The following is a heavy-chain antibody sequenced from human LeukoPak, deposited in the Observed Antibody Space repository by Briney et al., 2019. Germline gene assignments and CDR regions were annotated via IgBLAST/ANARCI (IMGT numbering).Heavy chain of an antibody. Sequence: GGSLRLSCAASGFTLSSLAMHWVRQAPGKGLEWVSSSGTRSGTKYYADSVMGRFTISRDSAMNSVSLQINSLRAEDTAVYYCLLQMTYGELSDPDFRGQGTLVAVSS. J-gene: IGHJ4*02. D-gene: IGHD3-16*02. CDR2: SGTRSGTK. CDR3: LLQMTYGELSDPDF. V-gene: IGHV3-21*01. CDR1: GFTLSSLA.